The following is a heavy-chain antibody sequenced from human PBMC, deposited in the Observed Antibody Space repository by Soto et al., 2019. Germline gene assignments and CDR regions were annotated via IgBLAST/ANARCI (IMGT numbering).Heavy chain of an antibody. CDR2: IYYSGST. CDR3: ARGSDSGSYYVVDY. CDR1: GGSISSYY. J-gene: IGHJ4*02. Sequence: SETLSLTCTVSGGSISSYYWSWIRQPPGKGLEWIGYIYYSGSTNYNPSLKSRVTISVDTSKNQFSLKMSSVTAADMAVYYCARGSDSGSYYVVDYWGQGTLVTVSS. D-gene: IGHD1-26*01. V-gene: IGHV4-59*01.